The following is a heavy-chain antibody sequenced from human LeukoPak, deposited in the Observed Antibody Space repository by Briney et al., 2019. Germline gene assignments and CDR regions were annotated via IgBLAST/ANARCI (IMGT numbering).Heavy chain of an antibody. J-gene: IGHJ4*02. CDR3: ARVGDWNDLVY. CDR1: SGSISPYY. V-gene: IGHV4-59*01. Sequence: SETLSLTCTVSSGSISPYYWSCIRQTPGKGLEWIGYILYSVTTTNYNPSLKSRVTISVDTSKNQFSLKLSSVTAADTAVYYCARVGDWNDLVYWGQGTLVTVSS. D-gene: IGHD1-1*01. CDR2: ILYSVTT.